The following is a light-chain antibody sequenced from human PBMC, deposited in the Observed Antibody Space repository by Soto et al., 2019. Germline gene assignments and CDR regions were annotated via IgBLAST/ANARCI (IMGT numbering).Light chain of an antibody. Sequence: EIVMTQSPATLSVSPGERATLSCRASQSVSSNLARYQQKPGQAPRLLIYGASTRATGIPARFSGSGSGTEFTLTISSLQSEDFAVYYCQQYNNWSWTFGQGTKVDIK. CDR3: QQYNNWSWT. J-gene: IGKJ1*01. V-gene: IGKV3-15*01. CDR2: GAS. CDR1: QSVSSN.